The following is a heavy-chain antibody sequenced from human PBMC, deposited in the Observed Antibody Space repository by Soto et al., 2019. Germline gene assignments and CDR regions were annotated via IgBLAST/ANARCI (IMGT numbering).Heavy chain of an antibody. CDR3: ARVKNGITMITGAHSPPFV. CDR1: GFTFSSYA. CDR2: ISYDGSNK. Sequence: QVQLVESGGGVVQPGRSLRLSCAASGFTFSSYAMNWVRQAPGKGLEWVAVISYDGSNKYYADSVKGRFTITRDNSKNTLYLQMNSLRAEDTAVYYCARVKNGITMITGAHSPPFVWGQGTMVTVSS. D-gene: IGHD3-22*01. V-gene: IGHV3-30-3*01. J-gene: IGHJ3*01.